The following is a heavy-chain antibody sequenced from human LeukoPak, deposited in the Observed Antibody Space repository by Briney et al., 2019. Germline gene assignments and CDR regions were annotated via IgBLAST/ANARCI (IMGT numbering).Heavy chain of an antibody. CDR2: ISAYNGNT. Sequence: GASVKVSCKASGYTFTSYGISWVRQAPGQGLEWMGWISAYNGNTNYAQKLQGRVTMTTDTSTSTAYMELRNLRSDDTAVYYCSRGMYSVSYYVTLFHYWGQGTLVTVSS. V-gene: IGHV1-18*01. CDR3: SRGMYSVSYYVTLFHY. J-gene: IGHJ4*02. CDR1: GYTFTSYG. D-gene: IGHD1-26*01.